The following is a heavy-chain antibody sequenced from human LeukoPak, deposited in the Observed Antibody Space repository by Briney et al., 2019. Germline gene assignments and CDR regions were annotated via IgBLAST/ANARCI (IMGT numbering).Heavy chain of an antibody. J-gene: IGHJ4*02. CDR3: ARADYFDNSGYYEL. CDR1: GYTFTGYY. Sequence: ASVKVSCKASGYTFTGYYMHWVRQAPGQGLEWMGWINPNSGGTNYAQKFQGRVTVTGDTSISTSYMELSRLRSDDTAVYYCARADYFDNSGYYELWGQGTLVTVSS. V-gene: IGHV1-2*02. D-gene: IGHD3-22*01. CDR2: INPNSGGT.